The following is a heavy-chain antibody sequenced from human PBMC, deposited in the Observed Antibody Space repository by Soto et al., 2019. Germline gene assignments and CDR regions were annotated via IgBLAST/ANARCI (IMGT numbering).Heavy chain of an antibody. CDR3: ARRAGPAAIAY. V-gene: IGHV4-39*01. CDR2: IYYSGST. D-gene: IGHD2-2*01. J-gene: IGHJ4*02. CDR1: GGSISSSSYY. Sequence: QLQLQESGPGLVKPSETLSLTCTVSGGSISSSSYYWGWIRQPPGKGLEWIGSIYYSGSTYYNPSLKSRVTISVDTSKNQFFLKLSSVTAADTAVYYCARRAGPAAIAYWGQGTLVTVSS.